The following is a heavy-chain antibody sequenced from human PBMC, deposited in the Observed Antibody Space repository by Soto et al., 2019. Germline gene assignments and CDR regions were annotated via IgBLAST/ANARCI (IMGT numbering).Heavy chain of an antibody. CDR2: IWYDGNKK. Sequence: QVQLVESGGGVVQPGRSLRLSCVASGFTFSRYGMHWVRQAPGKGLEWVAVIWYDGNKKYYADSVKGRFTISRDNSKNTLHLQINSLRVEDTAVYYCARDLGAAANSWGQGTLVTVSS. CDR3: ARDLGAAANS. D-gene: IGHD2-15*01. V-gene: IGHV3-33*01. CDR1: GFTFSRYG. J-gene: IGHJ4*02.